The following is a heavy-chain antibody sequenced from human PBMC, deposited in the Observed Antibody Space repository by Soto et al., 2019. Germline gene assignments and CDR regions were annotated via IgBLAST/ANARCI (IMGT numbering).Heavy chain of an antibody. J-gene: IGHJ4*02. CDR2: ISQSGNT. Sequence: SETLSLTCSLYSGSFSGYYWSWIRQPPGKGLEWIGEISQSGNTNYSPSLKSRVSISIDTSKKQFSLNLASVSAADTAVYYCARAPKVSGSSQTRPDFWGQGALVTVSS. D-gene: IGHD6-6*01. CDR1: SGSFSGYY. V-gene: IGHV4-34*01. CDR3: ARAPKVSGSSQTRPDF.